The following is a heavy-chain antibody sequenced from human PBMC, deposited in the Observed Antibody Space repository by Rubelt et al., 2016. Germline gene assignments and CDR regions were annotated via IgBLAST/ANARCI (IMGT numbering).Heavy chain of an antibody. CDR1: GGSFSGYY. D-gene: IGHD6-13*01. Sequence: QVQLQQWGAGLLKPSETLSLTCAVYGGSFSGYYWSWIRQPPGQGLEWIGEINLGGSTTYNPSLKSRVTISVDTSKNQFSLKLSSVTAADTAVYYCARGVPGYSSTCYRQWGQGTLVTVSS. CDR3: ARGVPGYSSTCYRQ. CDR2: INLGGST. J-gene: IGHJ4*02. V-gene: IGHV4-34*01.